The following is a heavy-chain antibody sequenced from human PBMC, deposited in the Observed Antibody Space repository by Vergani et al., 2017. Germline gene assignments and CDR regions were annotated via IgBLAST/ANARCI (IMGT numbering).Heavy chain of an antibody. CDR2: INPNSGGT. CDR3: ARGLIAAAGNDYYYYGMDV. CDR1: GYTFTGYY. D-gene: IGHD6-13*01. Sequence: QVQLVQSGAEVKKPGASVKVSCKASGYTFTGYYMHWVRQAPGQGLEWMGWINPNSGGTNYAQKFQGWVTMTRDTSISTAYMALSRLRSNATAVYYCARGLIAAAGNDYYYYGMDVWGQGTTGTVSS. J-gene: IGHJ6*02. V-gene: IGHV1-2*04.